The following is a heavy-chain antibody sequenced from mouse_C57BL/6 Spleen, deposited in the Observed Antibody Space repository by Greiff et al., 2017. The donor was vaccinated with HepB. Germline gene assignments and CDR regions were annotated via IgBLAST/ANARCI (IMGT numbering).Heavy chain of an antibody. CDR2: ISSGGSYT. CDR3: ARHGDYGSSSYWYFDV. V-gene: IGHV5-6*01. CDR1: GFTFSSYG. J-gene: IGHJ1*03. D-gene: IGHD1-1*01. Sequence: VHVKQSGGDLVKPGGSLKLSCAASGFTFSSYGMSWVRQTPDKRLEWVATISSGGSYTYYPDSVKGRFTISRDNAKNTLYLQMSSLKSEDTAMYYCARHGDYGSSSYWYFDVWGTGTTVTVSS.